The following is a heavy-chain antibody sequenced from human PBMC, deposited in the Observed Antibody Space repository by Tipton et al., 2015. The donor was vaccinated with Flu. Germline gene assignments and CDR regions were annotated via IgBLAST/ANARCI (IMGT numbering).Heavy chain of an antibody. CDR1: GGSISTYH. J-gene: IGHJ6*02. Sequence: TLSLTCTVSGGSISTYHWSWIRQPPGKGLEWIGYIYYNGSTFYNPSLKSRVTISVDTSRNQFSLKLSSVTAADTAVYYCARLLVDPDVWGQGTTVTVSS. D-gene: IGHD5-12*01. V-gene: IGHV4-59*01. CDR3: ARLLVDPDV. CDR2: IYYNGST.